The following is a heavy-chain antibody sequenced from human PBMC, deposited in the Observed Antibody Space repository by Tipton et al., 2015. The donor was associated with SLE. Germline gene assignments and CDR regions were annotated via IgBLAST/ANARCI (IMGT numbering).Heavy chain of an antibody. D-gene: IGHD5-18*01. CDR3: ARGYIGAFDI. V-gene: IGHV3-30*04. CDR2: ISYDGSTK. Sequence: SLRLSCAASGFTFSSYAMHWVRQAPGKGLEWVALISYDGSTKYYADSVKGRFTISRDNSKNTLYLQMTSLRAEDTAVYYCARGYIGAFDIWGQGTMVTVPS. CDR1: GFTFSSYA. J-gene: IGHJ3*02.